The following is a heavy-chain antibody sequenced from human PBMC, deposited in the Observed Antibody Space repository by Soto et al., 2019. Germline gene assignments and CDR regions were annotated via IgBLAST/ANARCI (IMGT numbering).Heavy chain of an antibody. CDR1: GFTFSNYW. D-gene: IGHD1-20*01. Sequence: GGSLRLSCAASGFTFSNYWMNWVRQAPGKGLEWVAVISYDGSNKYYADSVKGRFTISRDNSKNTLYLQMNSLRAEDTAVYYCARDHLYNWNGVFDYWGQGTLVTVSS. CDR2: ISYDGSNK. CDR3: ARDHLYNWNGVFDY. J-gene: IGHJ4*02. V-gene: IGHV3-30-3*01.